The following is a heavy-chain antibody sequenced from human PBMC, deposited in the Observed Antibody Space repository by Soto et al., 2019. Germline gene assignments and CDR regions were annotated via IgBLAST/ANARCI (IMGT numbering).Heavy chain of an antibody. V-gene: IGHV4-59*01. CDR3: ASRGRRYYVMDV. CDR1: GGSISSYY. Sequence: PSETLSLTCTVSGGSISSYYWSWIRQPPGKGLEWIGCTYYGGNTNYNPSLKSRVTISVDTSKNQFSLKLNSLTAADTAVYYCASRGRRYYVMDVWGQGTTVTVSS. CDR2: TYYGGNT. D-gene: IGHD2-15*01. J-gene: IGHJ6*02.